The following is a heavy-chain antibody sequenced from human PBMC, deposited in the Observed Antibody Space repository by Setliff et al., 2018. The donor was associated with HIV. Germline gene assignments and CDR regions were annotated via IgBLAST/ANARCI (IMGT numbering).Heavy chain of an antibody. Sequence: PGGSLRLSCASSGFTFSSYAMTWVRQAPGKGLECVAVISGSGGDTYYADSVKGRFVISREKSKSTLYLQTNSLRAEDTAVYYCAKKTAAYTSGSWLHYWGQGTLVTVS. V-gene: IGHV3-23*01. CDR1: GFTFSSYA. J-gene: IGHJ4*02. CDR3: AKKTAAYTSGSWLHY. CDR2: ISGSGGDT. D-gene: IGHD3-10*01.